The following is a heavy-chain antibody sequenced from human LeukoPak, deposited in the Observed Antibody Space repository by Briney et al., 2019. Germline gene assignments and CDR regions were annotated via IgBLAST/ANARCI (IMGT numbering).Heavy chain of an antibody. V-gene: IGHV4-34*01. J-gene: IGHJ4*02. CDR2: INHSGST. CDR3: ARVRSVGIVGAKGYFDY. Sequence: SETLSLTCAVYGGSFSSYYWSWIRQPPGKGLEWIGEINHSGSTNYNPSLKSRVTISVDTSKNQLSLKLSSVTAADTAVYYCARVRSVGIVGAKGYFDYWGQGTLVPVSS. CDR1: GGSFSSYY. D-gene: IGHD1-26*01.